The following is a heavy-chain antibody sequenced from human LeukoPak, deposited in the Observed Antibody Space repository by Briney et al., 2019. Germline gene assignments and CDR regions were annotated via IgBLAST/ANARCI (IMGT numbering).Heavy chain of an antibody. V-gene: IGHV3-33*01. Sequence: GGSLRLSCEASRFTLSNYGMHWVRQAPGKGLEWVAVIWYDGSNKYYADSVKGRFTISRDNSKNTLYLQMNSLRAEDMAVYYCAVMWWEHLVVDYWGQGTLVTVSS. J-gene: IGHJ4*02. CDR3: AVMWWEHLVVDY. CDR1: RFTLSNYG. CDR2: IWYDGSNK. D-gene: IGHD2-21*01.